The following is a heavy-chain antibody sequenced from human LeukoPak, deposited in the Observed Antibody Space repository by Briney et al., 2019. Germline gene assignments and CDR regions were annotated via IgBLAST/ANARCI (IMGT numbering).Heavy chain of an antibody. CDR2: INTDGNTT. CDR1: GFTFSGYW. J-gene: IGHJ4*02. V-gene: IGHV3-74*01. Sequence: GGSLRLSCVASGFTFSGYWMHWVRQAPGKGLVWVSRINTDGNTTNYADSVKGRFTISRDNAKNTLYLQMNSLRAEDTAVYYCTRGGDYDFWSGSWDCDYWGQGTLVTVSS. D-gene: IGHD3-3*01. CDR3: TRGGDYDFWSGSWDCDY.